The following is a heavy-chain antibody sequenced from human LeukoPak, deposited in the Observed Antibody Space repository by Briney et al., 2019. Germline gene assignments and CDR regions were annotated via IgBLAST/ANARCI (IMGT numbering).Heavy chain of an antibody. J-gene: IGHJ6*02. Sequence: SETLSLTCTVSGGSISSGGYYWSWIRQHPGKGLEWIGYIYYSGSTYYNPSLKSRVTISVDTSKNQFSLKLSSVTAADTAVYYCASQYYDFWSGYPPTYYYGMDVWGQGTTVTVSS. V-gene: IGHV4-31*03. D-gene: IGHD3-3*01. CDR2: IYYSGST. CDR1: GGSISSGGYY. CDR3: ASQYYDFWSGYPPTYYYGMDV.